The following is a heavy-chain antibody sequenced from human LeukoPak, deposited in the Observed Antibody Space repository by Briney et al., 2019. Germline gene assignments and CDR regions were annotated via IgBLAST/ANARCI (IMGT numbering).Heavy chain of an antibody. D-gene: IGHD2-15*01. CDR2: IWYDGTNT. V-gene: IGHV3-33*08. J-gene: IGHJ3*02. CDR1: GFTFSSYW. CDR3: ARDFCSGGSCYPDAFDI. Sequence: GGSLRLSCAASGFTFSSYWMHWVRQPPGKGLEWVAVIWYDGTNTYYADSVKGRFTISRDNSKNTLYLQMNSLRAEDTAVYYCARDFCSGGSCYPDAFDIWGQGTMVTVSS.